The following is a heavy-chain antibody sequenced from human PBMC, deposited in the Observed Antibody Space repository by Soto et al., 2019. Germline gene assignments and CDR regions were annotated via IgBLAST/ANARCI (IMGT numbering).Heavy chain of an antibody. CDR1: GYNFNTYW. J-gene: IGHJ4*02. CDR2: IYPGDSDT. V-gene: IGHV5-51*01. D-gene: IGHD3-22*01. CDR3: ARPGYYDSSGFFNFDY. Sequence: PGESLKISCKASGYNFNTYWIGWVRQLPGKGLEWMGIIYPGDSDTRYSPSFQGRVTISADKSFTTVYLQWNSLKASDTAIYYCARPGYYDSSGFFNFDYWGQGTLVTVSS.